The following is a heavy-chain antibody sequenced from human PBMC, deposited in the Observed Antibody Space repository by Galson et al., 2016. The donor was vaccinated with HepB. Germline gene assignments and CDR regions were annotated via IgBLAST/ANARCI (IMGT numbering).Heavy chain of an antibody. V-gene: IGHV3-30-3*01. D-gene: IGHD6-19*01. J-gene: IGHJ5*02. Sequence: SLRLSCAASGFTFRTFAMHWVRQPPGTGLEWVGVVSYDGSTSYYSDSVRGRFTVSRDQSRSALYLQMNSLRVDDTAVYYCARDVTVYTSGWGGFEWSDPWGQGTLVTVSS. CDR1: GFTFRTFA. CDR2: VSYDGSTS. CDR3: ARDVTVYTSGWGGFEWSDP.